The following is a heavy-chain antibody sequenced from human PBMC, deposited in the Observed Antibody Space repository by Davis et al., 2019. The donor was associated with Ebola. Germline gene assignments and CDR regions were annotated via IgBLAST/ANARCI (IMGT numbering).Heavy chain of an antibody. Sequence: ASVKVSCKASGYTFTGYYMHWVRQAPGQGLEWMGWINPNSGNTGYAQKFQGRVTITRNTSISTAYMELSSLRSEDTAVYYCAREYEAYSTLYGMDVWGQGTTVTVSS. J-gene: IGHJ6*02. V-gene: IGHV1-8*03. D-gene: IGHD6-13*01. CDR1: GYTFTGYY. CDR3: AREYEAYSTLYGMDV. CDR2: INPNSGNT.